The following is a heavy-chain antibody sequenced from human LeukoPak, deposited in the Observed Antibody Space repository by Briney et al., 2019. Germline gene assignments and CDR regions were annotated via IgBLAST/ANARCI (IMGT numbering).Heavy chain of an antibody. CDR3: ARGLASGYPPIPFDY. Sequence: SETLSLTCAVYGGSFSGYYWTWIRQPPGKGLGWIGEIIDTGSTKYNSSLKSRVTISVDTSKNQFSLSLASVTAADTAVYYCARGLASGYPPIPFDYWGQGTLVTVSS. CDR1: GGSFSGYY. CDR2: IIDTGST. V-gene: IGHV4-34*12. D-gene: IGHD3-3*01. J-gene: IGHJ4*02.